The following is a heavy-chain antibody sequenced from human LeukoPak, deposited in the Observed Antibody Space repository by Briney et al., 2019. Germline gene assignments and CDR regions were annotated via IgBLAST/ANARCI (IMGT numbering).Heavy chain of an antibody. CDR1: GFTFSDYY. CDR3: ARDRYCGGDCSKTYYFDY. V-gene: IGHV3-11*04. Sequence: GGSLRLSCAASGFTFSDYYMSWIRQAPGKGLEWVSYISSSGSTIYYADSVKGRFTISRDNAKNSLYLQMNSLRAEDTAVYYCARDRYCGGDCSKTYYFDYWGQGTLVTVSS. J-gene: IGHJ4*02. CDR2: ISSSGSTI. D-gene: IGHD2-21*02.